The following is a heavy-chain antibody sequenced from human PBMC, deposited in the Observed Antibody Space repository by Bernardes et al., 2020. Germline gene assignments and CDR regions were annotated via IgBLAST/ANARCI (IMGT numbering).Heavy chain of an antibody. CDR1: GFTVRSNY. D-gene: IGHD3-3*01. CDR2: IYSGGST. Sequence: GGSLRLSCAASGFTVRSNYMSWVRQAPGKGLEWVSVIYSGGSTYYADSVKGRFTISRDNSKNTLYLQMNSLRAEDTAVYYCARGSDFWSGDYNYWGQGTLVTVSS. J-gene: IGHJ4*02. CDR3: ARGSDFWSGDYNY. V-gene: IGHV3-53*01.